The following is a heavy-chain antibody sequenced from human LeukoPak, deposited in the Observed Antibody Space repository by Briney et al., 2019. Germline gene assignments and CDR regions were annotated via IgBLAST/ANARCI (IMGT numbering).Heavy chain of an antibody. CDR3: ARDPRRLGQGELLEY. CDR1: GFTFSTYA. CDR2: LAYDGSKK. V-gene: IGHV3-30-3*01. Sequence: GGSLRLSCAASGFTFSTYAMHWVRQAPGKGLEWVAFLAYDGSKKYYADSVKGRFTISRDNSKNTLYLQMNSLRVEDTAVYYCARDPRRLGQGELLEYWGQGTLVTVSS. D-gene: IGHD1-26*01. J-gene: IGHJ4*02.